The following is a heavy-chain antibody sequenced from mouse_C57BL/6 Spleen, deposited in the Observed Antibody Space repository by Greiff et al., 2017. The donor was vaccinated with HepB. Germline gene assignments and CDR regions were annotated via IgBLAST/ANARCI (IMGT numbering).Heavy chain of an antibody. CDR1: GYTFTSYW. J-gene: IGHJ2*01. CDR2: IYPGSGST. Sequence: VQLQQSGAELVKPGASVKMSCKASGYTFTSYWITWVKQRPGQGLEWIGDIYPGSGSTNYNEKFKSKATLTVDTSSSTAYMQLSSLTSEDSAVYYCARYRTAQATLFDYWGQGTTLTVSS. D-gene: IGHD3-2*02. V-gene: IGHV1-55*01. CDR3: ARYRTAQATLFDY.